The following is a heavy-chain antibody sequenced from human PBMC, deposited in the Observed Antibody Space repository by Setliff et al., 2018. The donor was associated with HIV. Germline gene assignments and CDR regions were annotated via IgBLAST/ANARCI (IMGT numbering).Heavy chain of an antibody. CDR3: ARLGDSGYDFRGYFDY. Sequence: SETLSLTCTVSGDSTTSSSSYWGWIRQPPGKGLEWLANVYYSGGTYYNPSLNSRVTISVDTSRNQFSLKLTSVTAADTALYFCARLGDSGYDFRGYFDYWGQGKLVTVSS. CDR1: GDSTTSSSSY. D-gene: IGHD5-12*01. J-gene: IGHJ4*02. CDR2: VYYSGGT. V-gene: IGHV4-39*01.